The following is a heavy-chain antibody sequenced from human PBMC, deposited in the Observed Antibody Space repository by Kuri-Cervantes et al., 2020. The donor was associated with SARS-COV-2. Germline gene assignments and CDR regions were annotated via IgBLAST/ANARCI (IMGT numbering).Heavy chain of an antibody. CDR1: GFTFSSYS. CDR3: ARGRSIAAAGRSLKYYYYMDV. D-gene: IGHD6-13*01. Sequence: GESLKISCAASGFTFSSYSMNWVRQAPGKGLEWVSSISSSSSYIYYADSVKGRFTISRDNAKNSLYLQMNSLRAEDTAVYYCARGRSIAAAGRSLKYYYYMDVWGKGTTVTVSS. V-gene: IGHV3-21*01. J-gene: IGHJ6*03. CDR2: ISSSSSYI.